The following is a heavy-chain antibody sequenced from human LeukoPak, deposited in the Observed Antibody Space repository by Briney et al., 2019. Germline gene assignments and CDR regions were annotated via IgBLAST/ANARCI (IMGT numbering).Heavy chain of an antibody. CDR3: ARDRYGDGFAHFDY. Sequence: ASVKVSCKASGYTFTSYAMHWVRQAPGQGLEWMGWITPSGGTNYPQKFQGRVAITRDTSTTTAYMDLSRLTSDDTAVYYCARDRYGDGFAHFDYWGQGALVTVSS. CDR2: ITPSGGT. J-gene: IGHJ4*02. V-gene: IGHV1-2*02. D-gene: IGHD5-24*01. CDR1: GYTFTSYA.